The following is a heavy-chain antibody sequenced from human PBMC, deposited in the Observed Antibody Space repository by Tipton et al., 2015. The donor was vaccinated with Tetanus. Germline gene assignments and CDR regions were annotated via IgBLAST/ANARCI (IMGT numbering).Heavy chain of an antibody. CDR2: IHHTGST. CDR1: GDSISSGGPY. V-gene: IGHV4-31*03. D-gene: IGHD6-6*01. Sequence: TLSLTCTVSGDSISSGGPYWSWIRQFPGKGLEWTGYIHHTGSTYYNPSLKTRITLSVDTSKNQFSPKLTSVTAGDTAVYFCVKFEYRTSFASWGQGALVTVSS. CDR3: VKFEYRTSFAS. J-gene: IGHJ4*02.